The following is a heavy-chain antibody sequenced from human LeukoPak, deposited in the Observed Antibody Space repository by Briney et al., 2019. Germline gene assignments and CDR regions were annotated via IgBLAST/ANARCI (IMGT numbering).Heavy chain of an antibody. D-gene: IGHD2-2*01. CDR3: ARDGWVVPAASFDY. V-gene: IGHV1-2*02. J-gene: IGHJ4*02. Sequence: ASVKVSCKASGYTFTGYYMHWVRQAPGQGLEWMGWINPNSGGTNYAQKFQGRVTMTRDTSISTAYMELSRLRSDDTAVYYCARDGWVVPAASFDYWGQGTLVTVSS. CDR2: INPNSGGT. CDR1: GYTFTGYY.